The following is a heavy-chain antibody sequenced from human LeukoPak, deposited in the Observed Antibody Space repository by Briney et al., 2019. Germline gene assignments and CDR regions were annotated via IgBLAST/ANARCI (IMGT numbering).Heavy chain of an antibody. J-gene: IGHJ4*02. D-gene: IGHD4-23*01. CDR2: ISGSGGST. V-gene: IGHV3-23*01. CDR1: GFTFSSYG. CDR3: AIGPGGLFDY. Sequence: GGTLRLSCAASGFTFSSYGMSWVRQAPGKGLEWVSAISGSGGSTYYADSVKGRFTISRDNSKNTLYLQMNSLRAEDTAVYYCAIGPGGLFDYWGQGTLVTVSS.